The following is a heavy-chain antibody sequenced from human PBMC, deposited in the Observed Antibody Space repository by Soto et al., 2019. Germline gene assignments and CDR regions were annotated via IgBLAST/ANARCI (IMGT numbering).Heavy chain of an antibody. V-gene: IGHV4-30-2*01. CDR2: ISQTGAT. CDR3: ARAVSPYFGTWFDP. J-gene: IGHJ5*02. CDR1: GGAITSGNSYC. Sequence: PAETLSLTCAVSGGAITSGNSYCLSCIRQPPGRGLGWIGSISQTGATSYNPSLKSRVSVSLDKSKNQFSLRLSSVTAADMAVYYCARAVSPYFGTWFDPWGQGTLVTVSS. D-gene: IGHD3-10*01.